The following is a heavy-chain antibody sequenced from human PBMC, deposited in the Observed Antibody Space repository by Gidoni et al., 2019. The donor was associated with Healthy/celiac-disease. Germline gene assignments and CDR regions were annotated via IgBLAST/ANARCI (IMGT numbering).Heavy chain of an antibody. CDR1: GGTFSSYA. D-gene: IGHD3-22*01. Sequence: ASGGTFSSYAISWVRQAPGQGLEWMGGIIPIFGTANYAQKFQGRVTITADESTSTAYMELSSLRSEDTAVYYCYYYDSSGYYSEVLFDYWGQGTLVTVSS. CDR3: YYYDSSGYYSEVLFDY. J-gene: IGHJ4*02. V-gene: IGHV1-69*01. CDR2: IIPIFGTA.